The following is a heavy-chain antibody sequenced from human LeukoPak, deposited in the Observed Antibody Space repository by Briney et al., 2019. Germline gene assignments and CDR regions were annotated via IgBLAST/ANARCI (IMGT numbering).Heavy chain of an antibody. CDR1: GYTFTSYD. CDR3: ARESIAAAGYYYYGMDV. CDR2: MNPNSGNT. Sequence: EASVKVSCKASGYTFTSYDINWVRQATGQGLEWMGWMNPNSGNTGYAQKFQGRVTMTRNTSISTAYMELSSLRSEDTAVYYCARESIAAAGYYYYGMDVWGQGTTVTVSS. D-gene: IGHD6-13*01. V-gene: IGHV1-8*01. J-gene: IGHJ6*02.